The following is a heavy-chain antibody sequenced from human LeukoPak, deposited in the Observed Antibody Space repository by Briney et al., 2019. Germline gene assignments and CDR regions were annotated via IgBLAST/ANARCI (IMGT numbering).Heavy chain of an antibody. D-gene: IGHD1-20*01. V-gene: IGHV3-74*01. CDR1: GFTFSNYM. J-gene: IGHJ4*02. CDR2: IKSDGITI. CDR3: LRDLNWSLDQ. Sequence: GGSLRLSCAASGFTFSNYMMHWVRQAPGKGLVWVSRIKSDGITITHADSVKGRFTISRDDAKNTLYLQMNSLRAEDTAVYYCLRDLNWSLDQWGQGTLVTVSS.